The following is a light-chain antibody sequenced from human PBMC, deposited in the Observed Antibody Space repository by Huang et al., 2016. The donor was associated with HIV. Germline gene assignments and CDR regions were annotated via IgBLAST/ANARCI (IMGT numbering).Light chain of an antibody. CDR2: DAS. CDR3: QQRSNWPKT. J-gene: IGKJ2*01. CDR1: QSVSSY. V-gene: IGKV3-11*01. Sequence: EIVLTQSPATLSLSPGERATRSCRASQSVSSYLDWYQQKPCQAPRLLIYDASNRAPGIPARFSGSGSGTDFTLTISSLEPEDFAVYYCQQRSNWPKTFGQGTKLEIK.